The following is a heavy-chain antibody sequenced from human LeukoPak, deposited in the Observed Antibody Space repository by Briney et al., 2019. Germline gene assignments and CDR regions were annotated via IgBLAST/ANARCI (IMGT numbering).Heavy chain of an antibody. CDR2: IYTSGST. Sequence: PSETLSLTCTVSGGSISSGSYYWSWIRQPAGKGLEWIGRIYTSGSTNYNPSLKSRVTISVDTSKNQFSLKRSSVTAADTAVYYCARVGELHDAFDIWGQGTMVTVSS. D-gene: IGHD1-26*01. CDR1: GGSISSGSYY. CDR3: ARVGELHDAFDI. J-gene: IGHJ3*02. V-gene: IGHV4-61*02.